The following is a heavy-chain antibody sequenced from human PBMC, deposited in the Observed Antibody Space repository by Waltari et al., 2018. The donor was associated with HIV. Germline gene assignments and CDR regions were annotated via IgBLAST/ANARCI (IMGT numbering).Heavy chain of an antibody. CDR2: FDPENGEA. CDR1: GYTLTALS. V-gene: IGHV1-24*01. Sequence: QVHLVQSGTEVKKPGASVTVSCKISGYTLTALSIHWVRQAPGKELEWVGRFDPENGEALYAQKLQGRVTMTEDTSTDTAYMELSSLRSEDTAVYYCATNEYGPDYYYGMDVWGQGTTVTVSS. D-gene: IGHD1-1*01. J-gene: IGHJ6*02. CDR3: ATNEYGPDYYYGMDV.